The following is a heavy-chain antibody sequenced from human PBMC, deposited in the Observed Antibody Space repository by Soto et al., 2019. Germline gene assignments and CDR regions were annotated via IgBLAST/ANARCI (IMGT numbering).Heavy chain of an antibody. D-gene: IGHD3-22*01. V-gene: IGHV3-30*18. J-gene: IGHJ4*02. CDR2: ISNDGRTT. Sequence: QVQLVESGGGVVQPGGSLRVSCGASGFTFSTYGMHWVRQAPGKGLQWVAVISNDGRTTYYDDSVKGRSTISRDNSKNTLHLQMDSPGPEDTAVYYCVKEHHSSGYGTFFEHWDQGALVIVSS. CDR3: VKEHHSSGYGTFFEH. CDR1: GFTFSTYG.